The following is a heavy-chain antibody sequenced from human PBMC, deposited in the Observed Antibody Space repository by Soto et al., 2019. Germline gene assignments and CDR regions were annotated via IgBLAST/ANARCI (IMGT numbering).Heavy chain of an antibody. CDR2: MNPNSGNT. CDR3: ARGPGTDYYYYYYMDV. J-gene: IGHJ6*03. V-gene: IGHV1-8*01. Sequence: GASLKVSCKSSGYTFTSYDINCVRQATGQGLEWMGWMNPNSGNTGYAQKFQGRVTMTRNTSISTAYMELSSLRSEDTAVYYCARGPGTDYYYYYYMDVWGKGTTVTVSS. CDR1: GYTFTSYD.